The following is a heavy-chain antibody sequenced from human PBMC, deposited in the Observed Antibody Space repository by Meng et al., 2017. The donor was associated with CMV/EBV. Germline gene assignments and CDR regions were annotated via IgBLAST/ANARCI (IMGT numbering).Heavy chain of an antibody. J-gene: IGHJ6*02. CDR2: INPNSGGT. V-gene: IGHV1-2*02. D-gene: IGHD3-3*01. CDR3: ARVLLRFLEWLSDYGMDV. CDR1: GYTFTGYY. Sequence: ESLKISCKASGYTFTGYYMHWVRQAPGQGLEWMGWINPNSGGTNYAQKFQGRVTMTRDTSISTAYMELSRLRSDDTAVYYCARVLLRFLEWLSDYGMDVWGQGTTVTVSS.